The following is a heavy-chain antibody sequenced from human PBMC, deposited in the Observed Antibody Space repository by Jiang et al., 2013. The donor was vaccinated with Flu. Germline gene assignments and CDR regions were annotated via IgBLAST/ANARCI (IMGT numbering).Heavy chain of an antibody. CDR3: ARVGEYYGDYVGAFDI. D-gene: IGHD4-17*01. V-gene: IGHV5-51*01. CDR2: IYPGDSDT. CDR1: GYSFTSYW. Sequence: GAEVKKPGESLKISCKGSGYSFTSYWIGWVRQMPGKGLEWMGIIYPGDSDTRYSPSFQGQVTISADKSISTAYLQWSSLKASDTAMYYCARVGEYYGDYVGAFDIWGQGTMVTVSS. J-gene: IGHJ3*02.